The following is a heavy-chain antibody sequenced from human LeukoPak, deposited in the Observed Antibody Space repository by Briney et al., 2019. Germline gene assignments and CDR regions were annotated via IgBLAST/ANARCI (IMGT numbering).Heavy chain of an antibody. V-gene: IGHV3-66*01. Sequence: GGSLRLSCAASGFTVSSNYMSWVRQAPVKGLEWVSVIYSGGSTYYADSVKGRFTISRDNSKNTLYLQMNSLRAEDTAVYYCAREGCSSTSCFPHNWFDPWGQGTLVTVSS. J-gene: IGHJ5*02. CDR1: GFTVSSNY. D-gene: IGHD2-2*01. CDR2: IYSGGST. CDR3: AREGCSSTSCFPHNWFDP.